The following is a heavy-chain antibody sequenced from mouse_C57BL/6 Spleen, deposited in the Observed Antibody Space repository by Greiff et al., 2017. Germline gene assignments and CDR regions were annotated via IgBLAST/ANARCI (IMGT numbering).Heavy chain of an antibody. J-gene: IGHJ1*03. CDR1: GYAFSSSW. CDR3: ARVITTVVDWYFDV. D-gene: IGHD1-1*01. CDR2: IYPGDGDT. Sequence: QVQLKESGPELVKPGASVKISCKASGYAFSSSWMNWVKQRPGKGLEWIGRIYPGDGDTNYNGKFKGKATLTADKSSSTAYMQLSSLTSEDSAVYFCARVITTVVDWYFDVWGTGTTDTVSS. V-gene: IGHV1-82*01.